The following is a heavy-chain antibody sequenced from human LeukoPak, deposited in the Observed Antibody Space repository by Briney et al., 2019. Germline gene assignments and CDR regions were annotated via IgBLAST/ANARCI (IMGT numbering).Heavy chain of an antibody. V-gene: IGHV3-9*01. D-gene: IGHD5-12*01. CDR2: ISWNSGSI. J-gene: IGHJ4*02. CDR3: AKDSGYSGYESRGGFDY. CDR1: GFTFDDYA. Sequence: PGRSLRLSCAASGFTFDDYAMHWVRQAPGKGLEWVSGISWNSGSIGYADSVKGRFTISRGNAKNSLYLQMNSLRAEDTALYYCAKDSGYSGYESRGGFDYWGQGTLVTVSS.